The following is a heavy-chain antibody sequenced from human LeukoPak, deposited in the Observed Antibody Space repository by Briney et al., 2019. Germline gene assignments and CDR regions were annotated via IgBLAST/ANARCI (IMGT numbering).Heavy chain of an antibody. Sequence: GGSLRHSLAASGFTFSSYAMSWVRQAPGKGLEWVSVISGSGDSTYYADSVKGRFTISRDNSKNTLYLQMNSLRAEDTAVYHCAKFIGSSWSGSYIDYWGQGTLVTVSS. V-gene: IGHV3-23*01. J-gene: IGHJ4*02. CDR2: ISGSGDST. D-gene: IGHD6-13*01. CDR3: AKFIGSSWSGSYIDY. CDR1: GFTFSSYA.